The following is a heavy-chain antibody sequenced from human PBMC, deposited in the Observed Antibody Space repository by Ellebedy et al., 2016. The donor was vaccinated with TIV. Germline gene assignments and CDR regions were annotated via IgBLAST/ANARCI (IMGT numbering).Heavy chain of an antibody. CDR3: TTSIVVVVADDY. Sequence: GESLKISXAASGFTFSNAWMSWVRQAPGKGLEWVGRIKSKTDGGTTDYAAPVKGRFTISRDDSKNTLYLQMNSLKTEDTAVYYCTTSIVVVVADDYWGQGTLATVSS. D-gene: IGHD2-15*01. J-gene: IGHJ4*02. V-gene: IGHV3-15*01. CDR2: IKSKTDGGTT. CDR1: GFTFSNAW.